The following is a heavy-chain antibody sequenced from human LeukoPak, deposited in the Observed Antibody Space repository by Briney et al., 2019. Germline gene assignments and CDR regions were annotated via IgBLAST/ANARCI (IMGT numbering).Heavy chain of an antibody. J-gene: IGHJ4*02. D-gene: IGHD3-22*01. CDR1: GVIFNQYW. Sequence: GGSLRLSCAASGVIFNQYWMSWVRQAPGRGLEWVANIDQDGSEKHYVDSVKGRFTISRDNARNSLFLQMNSLRAEDTAVYYCARGRFSYDNTGYSSFYYWGQGTLVTVSS. V-gene: IGHV3-7*01. CDR2: IDQDGSEK. CDR3: ARGRFSYDNTGYSSFYY.